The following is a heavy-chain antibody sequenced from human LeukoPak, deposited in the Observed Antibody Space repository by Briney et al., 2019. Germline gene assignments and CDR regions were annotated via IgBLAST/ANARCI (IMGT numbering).Heavy chain of an antibody. CDR3: ARGRRWFGELSTFDY. D-gene: IGHD3-10*01. V-gene: IGHV3-30*04. Sequence: PGGSLRLSCAASGFTFSSYAMHWVRQAPGKGLEWVAVISYDGSNKYYADSVKGRFTISRDNSKDTLYLQMNSLRAEDTAVYYCARGRRWFGELSTFDYWGQGTLVTVSS. CDR1: GFTFSSYA. J-gene: IGHJ4*02. CDR2: ISYDGSNK.